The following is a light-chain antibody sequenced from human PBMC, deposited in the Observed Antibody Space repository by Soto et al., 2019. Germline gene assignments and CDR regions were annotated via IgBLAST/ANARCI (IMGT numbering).Light chain of an antibody. CDR3: SSYAGSTTDVV. Sequence: QSVLTQPASVSGSPGQSITISCTGTSSDVGSYNLVSWYQQHPGKAPKLMIYEDTERPSGVSNRFSGSKSGNTASLTISGLQAEDEADYYCSSYAGSTTDVVFGGGTKLTVL. J-gene: IGLJ2*01. CDR1: SSDVGSYNL. CDR2: EDT. V-gene: IGLV2-23*01.